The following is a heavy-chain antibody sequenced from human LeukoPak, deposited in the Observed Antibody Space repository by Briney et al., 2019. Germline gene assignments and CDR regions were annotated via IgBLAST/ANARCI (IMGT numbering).Heavy chain of an antibody. J-gene: IGHJ4*02. CDR2: ISSSVSTI. CDR3: AKDLGYCSGNSCYSFDY. CDR1: GFTFSDYY. V-gene: IGHV3-11*04. D-gene: IGHD2-15*01. Sequence: GGSVRLSCAASGFTFSDYYMSWIRQAAGPGLGSVAYISSSVSTIYYAASVKGRFTISRDNAKNSLYLQMNSLRADDPAVYYCAKDLGYCSGNSCYSFDYWGQGTLVTVSS.